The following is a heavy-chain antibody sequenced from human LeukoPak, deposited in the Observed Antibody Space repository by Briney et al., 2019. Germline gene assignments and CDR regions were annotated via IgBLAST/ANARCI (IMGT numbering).Heavy chain of an antibody. J-gene: IGHJ3*02. V-gene: IGHV4-31*03. CDR2: IYYSGST. D-gene: IGHD3-9*01. CDR3: ARELDITFPRGRDAFDI. Sequence: TSETLSLTCTVSGGSISSGGYYWSWIRQHPGKGLEWIGYIYYSGSTYYNPSLKSRVTISVDTSKNQFSLKLSSVTAADTAVYYCARELDITFPRGRDAFDIWGQGTMVTVSS. CDR1: GGSISSGGYY.